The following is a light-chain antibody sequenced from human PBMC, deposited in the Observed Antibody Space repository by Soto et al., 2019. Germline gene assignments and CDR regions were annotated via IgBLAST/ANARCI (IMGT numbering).Light chain of an antibody. V-gene: IGKV3D-20*02. CDR3: QQSYSSLVT. Sequence: EVVLTQSPGTLSLSPGERATLSCRASQSISQSLAWYQQRPGQSPRLLIYDASRRATGIPDRFTGSGFGTDFTLTISRLAPEDSATYYCQQSYSSLVTFGAGTKVEIK. CDR2: DAS. CDR1: QSISQS. J-gene: IGKJ4*01.